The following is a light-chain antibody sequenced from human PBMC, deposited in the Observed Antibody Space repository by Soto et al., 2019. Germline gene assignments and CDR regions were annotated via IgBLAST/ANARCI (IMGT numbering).Light chain of an antibody. V-gene: IGLV1-51*01. CDR1: SSNIGSNT. CDR3: ETWDSSLSGVV. CDR2: DND. J-gene: IGLJ3*02. Sequence: QSVLTQPPSASGTPGQRVTISCSGSSSNIGSNTVNWYQQFPGTAPKLLIYDNDKRPSGIPDRFSGSKSGTSATLGITGLQTGDEAGYYCETWDSSLSGVVFGGGTKLTVL.